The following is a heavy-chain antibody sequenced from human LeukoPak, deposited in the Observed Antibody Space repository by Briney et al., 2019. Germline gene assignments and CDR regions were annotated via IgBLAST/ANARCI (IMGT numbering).Heavy chain of an antibody. J-gene: IGHJ2*01. CDR2: INHSGST. CDR1: GGSFSGYY. V-gene: IGHV4-34*09. CDR3: ARYRSDSSSTPLRYFDL. Sequence: SETLSLTCAVYGGSFSGYYWSWIRQPPGKGLEWIGEINHSGSTNYNPSLKSRVTISVDTSKNQFSLKLSSVTAADTAVYYCARYRSDSSSTPLRYFDLWGRGTLVTVSS. D-gene: IGHD6-13*01.